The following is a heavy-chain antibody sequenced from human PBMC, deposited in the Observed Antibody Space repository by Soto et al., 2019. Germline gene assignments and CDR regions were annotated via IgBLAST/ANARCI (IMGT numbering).Heavy chain of an antibody. CDR3: ARHGSN. CDR2: IYYSGIT. J-gene: IGHJ4*02. Sequence: SATLALTSTVSGVSISNSSYYWGWIRRPPGKGLEWIGTIYYSGITYYNPSLKSRVTISVDTSKNQFSLKLTSVTAADTAVYYCARHGSNWGQGTLVTVS. CDR1: GVSISNSSYY. V-gene: IGHV4-39*01.